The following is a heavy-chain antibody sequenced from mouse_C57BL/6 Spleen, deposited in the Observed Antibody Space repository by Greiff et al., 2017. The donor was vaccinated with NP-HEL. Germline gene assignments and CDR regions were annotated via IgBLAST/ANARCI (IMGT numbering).Heavy chain of an antibody. D-gene: IGHD1-1*01. CDR3: VRGLYYYGSSAEGYAMDY. CDR1: GFSFNTYA. Sequence: EVQVVESGGGLVQPKGSLKLSCAASGFSFNTYAMNWVRQAPGKGLEWVTRIRSKSNNYATYYADSVKDRFTISRDDSESMLYLQMNNLKTEDTAMYYCVRGLYYYGSSAEGYAMDYWGQGTSVTVSS. CDR2: IRSKSNNYAT. J-gene: IGHJ4*01. V-gene: IGHV10-1*01.